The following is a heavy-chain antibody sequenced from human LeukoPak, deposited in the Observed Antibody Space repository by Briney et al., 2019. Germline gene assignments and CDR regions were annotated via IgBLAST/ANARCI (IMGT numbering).Heavy chain of an antibody. CDR2: IYHSGST. V-gene: IGHV4-34*01. D-gene: IGHD3-9*01. J-gene: IGHJ4*02. CDR3: ARYDNNKFFDY. CDR1: GGSFSGYY. Sequence: PSETLSLTCAVYGGSFSGYYWSWIRQPPGKGLEWIGSIYHSGSTYYNPSLKSRVTISVDTSKNQFSLKLSSVTAADTAVYYCARYDNNKFFDYWGQGTLVTVSS.